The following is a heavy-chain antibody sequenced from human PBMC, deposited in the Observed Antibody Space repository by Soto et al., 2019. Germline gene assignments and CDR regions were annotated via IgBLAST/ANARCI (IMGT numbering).Heavy chain of an antibody. CDR1: GFTFSSYA. Sequence: GGSLRLSCAASGFTFSSYAMSWVRQAPGKGLEWVSAISGSGGSTYYADSVKGRFTISRDNSKNTLYLQMNSLRAEDTAVYYCAKDIWGSGWYGRAFDIWGQGTMVTVSS. CDR2: ISGSGGST. D-gene: IGHD6-19*01. CDR3: AKDIWGSGWYGRAFDI. V-gene: IGHV3-23*01. J-gene: IGHJ3*02.